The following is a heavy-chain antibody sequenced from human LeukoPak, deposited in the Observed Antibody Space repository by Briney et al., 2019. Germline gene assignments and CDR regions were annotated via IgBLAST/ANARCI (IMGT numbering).Heavy chain of an antibody. CDR2: ISNSSSTI. CDR3: ARDQSPFSY. J-gene: IGHJ4*02. CDR1: GFTFSSYS. D-gene: IGHD3-3*02. Sequence: PGGSLRLSCAASGFTFSSYSMNWVRQAPGKGLEWVSYISNSSSTIYYADSVKGRFTISRDNAKNSLYLQMNSLRAEDTAVYYCARDQSPFSYWGQGTLVTVSS. V-gene: IGHV3-48*01.